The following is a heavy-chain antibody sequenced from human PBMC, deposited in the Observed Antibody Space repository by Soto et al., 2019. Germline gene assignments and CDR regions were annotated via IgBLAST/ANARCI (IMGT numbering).Heavy chain of an antibody. V-gene: IGHV1-8*01. J-gene: IGHJ4*02. CDR1: GYTFSNYD. CDR3: SKVSRKGSAIDFDY. Sequence: QVQLVQSGAELKKPGASVKVSCKASGYTFSNYDMNWVRQATGQGPEWIGWVNPNNGDTGYAQKFQGRVTLTTDISTTNDYTELTSLRSEDTAVYYCSKVSRKGSAIDFDYWGQGTLITVSS. D-gene: IGHD3-10*01. CDR2: VNPNNGDT.